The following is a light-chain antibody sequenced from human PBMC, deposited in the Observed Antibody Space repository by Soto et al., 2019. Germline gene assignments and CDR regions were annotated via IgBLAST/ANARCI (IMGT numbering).Light chain of an antibody. V-gene: IGKV3-15*01. CDR1: QSVSSK. J-gene: IGKJ4*01. CDR3: QQYNNWPPEIT. Sequence: EIVMTQSPATLSVSPGERATLSCRASQSVSSKLAWYQQKPGQAPRLLIYGASTRATGIPARFSGSGSGTEFTLTISSLQSEDFAVYYCQQYNNWPPEITFGGGTKVEIK. CDR2: GAS.